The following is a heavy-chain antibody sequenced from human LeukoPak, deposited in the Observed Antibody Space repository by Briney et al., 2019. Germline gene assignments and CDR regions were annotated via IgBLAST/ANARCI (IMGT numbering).Heavy chain of an antibody. CDR2: IYYSGST. D-gene: IGHD6-13*01. CDR3: ARADSGSWYMWFDP. V-gene: IGHV4-59*01. J-gene: IGHJ5*02. Sequence: SETLSLTCTVSGGSITSYYWSWIRQPPGKGLEWIGYIYYSGSTNYNPSLKSRVTISVDTSKNQFSLKLSSVTAADTAVYYCARADSGSWYMWFDPWGQGTLVTVSS. CDR1: GGSITSYY.